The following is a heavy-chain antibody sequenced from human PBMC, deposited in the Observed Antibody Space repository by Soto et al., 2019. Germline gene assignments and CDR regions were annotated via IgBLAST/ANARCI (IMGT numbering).Heavy chain of an antibody. D-gene: IGHD6-25*01. Sequence: QVQLQESGPGLVKPSETLSLTCTVSGGSISSYYWSWIRRPPGKGLEWIGYIYYSGSTNYNPSLKSRVTISVDTSKNQFSLKLSSVTAADTAVYYCARDRFAATKEGWFDPWGQGTLVTVSS. CDR1: GGSISSYY. V-gene: IGHV4-59*01. CDR2: IYYSGST. CDR3: ARDRFAATKEGWFDP. J-gene: IGHJ5*02.